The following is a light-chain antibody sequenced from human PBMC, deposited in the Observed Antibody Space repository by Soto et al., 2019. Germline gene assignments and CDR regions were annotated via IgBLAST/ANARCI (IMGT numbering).Light chain of an antibody. CDR1: SSDVGGYNS. V-gene: IGLV2-14*01. CDR2: DVN. CDR3: ASYTSRSTLA. J-gene: IGLJ2*01. Sequence: QSALTQPASVSGSPGESITISCTGTSSDVGGYNSVSWHQQHPGKAPKLLVYDVNNRPSGVSNRLSGSKSGNTASLTISGLQAEDEADYYCASYTSRSTLAFGGGTKLTVL.